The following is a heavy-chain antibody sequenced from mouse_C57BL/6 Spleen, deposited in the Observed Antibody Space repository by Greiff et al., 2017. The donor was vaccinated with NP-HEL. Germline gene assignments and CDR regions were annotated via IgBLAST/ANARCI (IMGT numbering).Heavy chain of an antibody. J-gene: IGHJ2*01. V-gene: IGHV1-82*01. Sequence: QVQLQQSGPELVKPGASVKISCKASGYAFSSSWMNWVKQRPGKGLEWIGRIYPGDGDTNYNGKFKGKATLTADKSSSTAYMQLSSLTSEDSAVYFCFITTVVATSYYCDYWGQGTTLTVSS. CDR1: GYAFSSSW. CDR3: FITTVVATSYYCDY. CDR2: IYPGDGDT. D-gene: IGHD1-1*01.